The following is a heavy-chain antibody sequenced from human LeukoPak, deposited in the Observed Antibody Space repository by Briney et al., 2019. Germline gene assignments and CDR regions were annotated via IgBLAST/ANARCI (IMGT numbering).Heavy chain of an antibody. CDR3: ASLRERSYYARGFDY. CDR1: GGSISSGGYS. J-gene: IGHJ4*02. D-gene: IGHD1-26*01. Sequence: KSSETLSLTCAVSGGSISSGGYSWSWIRQPPGKGLEWIGYIYHSGSTYYNPSLKSRVTISVDTSKNQFSLKLRSVTAAGTAVYYCASLRERSYYARGFDYWGQGTLVTVSS. CDR2: IYHSGST. V-gene: IGHV4-30-2*03.